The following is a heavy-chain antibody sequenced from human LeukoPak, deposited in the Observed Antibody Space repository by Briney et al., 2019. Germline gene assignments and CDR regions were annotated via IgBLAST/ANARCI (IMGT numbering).Heavy chain of an antibody. V-gene: IGHV3-9*01. CDR2: ISWNSGTI. CDR3: AKDMVRRRSFGEGYYFDF. J-gene: IGHJ4*02. CDR1: GFTFDDYT. Sequence: GGSLRVSCAASGFTFDDYTMHWVRQAPGKGLEWLLGISWNSGTIGYADSVRGRFTISRDSAKNSLYLQMNSLRPEDTALYCCAKDMVRRRSFGEGYYFDFWGQGSLVTVSS. D-gene: IGHD4-17*01.